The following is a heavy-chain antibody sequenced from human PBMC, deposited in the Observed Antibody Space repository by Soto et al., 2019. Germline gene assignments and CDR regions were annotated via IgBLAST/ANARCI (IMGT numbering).Heavy chain of an antibody. CDR3: ARGSITYYYYGMDV. CDR1: GGSISSYY. J-gene: IGHJ6*02. Sequence: SETLSLTCTVYGGSISSYYWSWIRQPPGKGLEWIGYIYYSGSTNYNPSLKSRVTISVDTSKNQFSLKLSSVTAADSFVYYCARGSITYYYYGMDVWGQGTTVTVSS. V-gene: IGHV4-59*01. D-gene: IGHD3-10*01. CDR2: IYYSGST.